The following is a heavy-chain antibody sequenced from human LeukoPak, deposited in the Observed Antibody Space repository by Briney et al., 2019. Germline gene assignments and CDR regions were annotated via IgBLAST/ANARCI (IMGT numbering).Heavy chain of an antibody. D-gene: IGHD1-1*01. CDR1: GDSVSSNSAA. CDR3: ARSTGPIDY. J-gene: IGHJ4*02. Sequence: SQTLSLTCALSGDSVSSNSAAWNWIRQSPSRGLEWLGRTYYRSKWHTYYAASVKSRIAINRDTSKNQFSLQLNSVTPEDTAVYYCARSTGPIDYWGQGTLVTVSS. CDR2: TYYRSKWHT. V-gene: IGHV6-1*01.